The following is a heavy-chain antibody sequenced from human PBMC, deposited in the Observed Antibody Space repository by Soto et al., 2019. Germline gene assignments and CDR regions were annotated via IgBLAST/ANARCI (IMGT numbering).Heavy chain of an antibody. CDR1: GGTFSSYA. J-gene: IGHJ2*01. V-gene: IGHV1-69*12. Sequence: QVQLVQSGAEVKKPGSSVKVSCKASGGTFSSYAISWVRQAPGQGLEWMGGIIPIFGTTNYAQKFQGRVTIAADESTSIADMEMSSMRSEDTAVYCCARVVTVVKSFHYWYFDLWGRGTLVTVS. CDR3: ARVVTVVKSFHYWYFDL. D-gene: IGHD2-15*01. CDR2: IIPIFGTT.